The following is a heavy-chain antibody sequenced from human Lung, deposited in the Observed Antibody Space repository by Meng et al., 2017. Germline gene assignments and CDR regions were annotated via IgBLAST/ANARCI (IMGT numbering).Heavy chain of an antibody. V-gene: IGHV4-4*02. D-gene: IGHD2-2*01. CDR2: IYHSGGT. Sequence: QVQLKVAGPGLVKPSGTLSLTCGVSGGSISSSNWWSWVRQPPGKGLEWIGEIYHSGGTKYNPSLKSRVTISVDKSKNQFSLKLSSVTAADTAVYYCARGLGEAVVPRTMFDYWGQGTLVTVSS. CDR1: GGSISSSNW. J-gene: IGHJ4*02. CDR3: ARGLGEAVVPRTMFDY.